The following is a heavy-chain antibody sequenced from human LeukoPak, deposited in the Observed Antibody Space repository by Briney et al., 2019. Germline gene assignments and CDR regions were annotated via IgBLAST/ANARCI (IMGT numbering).Heavy chain of an antibody. CDR2: IKEDGSEK. CDR3: ARGGGRHVEY. V-gene: IGHV3-7*05. D-gene: IGHD3-16*01. J-gene: IGHJ4*02. CDR1: GFTFSSYA. Sequence: GGSLRLSCAASGFTFSSYAMSWVRQAPRKGLGWVANIKEDGSEKNYVDSVKGRFTISRDNAKNSLYLQMNSLRAEDTAVYYCARGGGRHVEYWGQGNLVTVSS.